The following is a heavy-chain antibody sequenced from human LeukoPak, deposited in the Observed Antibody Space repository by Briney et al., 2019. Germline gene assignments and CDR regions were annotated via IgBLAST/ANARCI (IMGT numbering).Heavy chain of an antibody. CDR3: ARERGSSSSYYYMDV. V-gene: IGHV3-7*01. Sequence: GGSLRLSCAASGFTFSSYGMHWVRQAPGKGLEWVANIKQDGSEKYYVDSVKGRFTISRDNAKNSLYLQMNSLRAEDTAVYYCARERGSSSSYYYMDVWGKGTTVTVSS. CDR1: GFTFSSYG. D-gene: IGHD6-6*01. J-gene: IGHJ6*03. CDR2: IKQDGSEK.